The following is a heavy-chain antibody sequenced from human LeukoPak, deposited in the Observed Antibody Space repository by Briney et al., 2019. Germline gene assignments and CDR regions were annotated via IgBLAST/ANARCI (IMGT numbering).Heavy chain of an antibody. CDR2: INHSGST. J-gene: IGHJ4*02. CDR1: GGSFSGYY. D-gene: IGHD2-15*01. Sequence: SETLSLTCAVYGGSFSGYYWSWIRQPPGKGLEWIGEINHSGSTNYNPSLKSRVTISVDTSKNQFSLKLSSVTAADTAVYYCARAVVVVAAYYFDYWGQGTLVTVSS. CDR3: ARAVVVVAAYYFDY. V-gene: IGHV4-34*01.